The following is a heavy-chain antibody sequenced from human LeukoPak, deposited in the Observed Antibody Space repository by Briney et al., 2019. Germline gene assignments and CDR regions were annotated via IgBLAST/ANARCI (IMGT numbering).Heavy chain of an antibody. CDR2: ISSSSYI. J-gene: IGHJ4*02. V-gene: IGHV3-21*01. CDR3: AGFLTYYYDSSDVPNQGHFDY. D-gene: IGHD3-22*01. Sequence: GGSLRLSCAASGFTFSSYSMNWFRQAPGKGLEWVSSISSSSYIYYADSVKGRFTISRDNAKKSLYLQINGLRAYDKAVYYWAGFLTYYYDSSDVPNQGHFDYWGQGPLVTVSS. CDR1: GFTFSSYS.